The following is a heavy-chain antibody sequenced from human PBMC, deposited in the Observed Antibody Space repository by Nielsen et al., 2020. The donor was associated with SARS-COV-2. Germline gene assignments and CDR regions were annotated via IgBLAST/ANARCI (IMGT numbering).Heavy chain of an antibody. V-gene: IGHV3-30-3*01. CDR1: GFTFSSYA. CDR2: ISYDGSND. D-gene: IGHD7-27*01. Sequence: GESLKISCAASGFTFSSYAMHWVRQAPGKGLEWVAVISYDGSNDYYADSVRGRFTISRDNSKNTLFLQMNSLRAEDTAVYYCARGNGWGSYFDYWDQGTLVTVSS. J-gene: IGHJ4*02. CDR3: ARGNGWGSYFDY.